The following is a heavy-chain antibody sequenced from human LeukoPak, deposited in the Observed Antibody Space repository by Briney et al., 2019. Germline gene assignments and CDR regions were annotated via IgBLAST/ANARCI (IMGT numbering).Heavy chain of an antibody. CDR3: ARVPPGAAWSFKYYFDY. Sequence: GASVKVSCKASGYTFTSYGISWVRQAPGQGLEWMGWISAYNGNTNYAQKLQGRVTMTTDTSTSTAYMELRSLRSDDTAVYYCARVPPGAAWSFKYYFDYWGQGTLVTVSS. J-gene: IGHJ4*02. V-gene: IGHV1-18*01. CDR2: ISAYNGNT. CDR1: GYTFTSYG. D-gene: IGHD1-26*01.